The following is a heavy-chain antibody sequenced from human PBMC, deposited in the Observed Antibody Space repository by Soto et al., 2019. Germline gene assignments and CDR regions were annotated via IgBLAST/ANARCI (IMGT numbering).Heavy chain of an antibody. CDR3: ARNAWGSGSLDY. Sequence: SETLSLTCTVSGGSISSGGYYWSWIRQHPGKGLEWIGYIYYSGSTYYNPSLKSRVTLSVDTSKNQFSLKLSSVTAADTAVYYCARNAWGSGSLDYWGQGTLVTVSS. J-gene: IGHJ4*02. V-gene: IGHV4-31*03. CDR2: IYYSGST. CDR1: GGSISSGGYY. D-gene: IGHD3-10*01.